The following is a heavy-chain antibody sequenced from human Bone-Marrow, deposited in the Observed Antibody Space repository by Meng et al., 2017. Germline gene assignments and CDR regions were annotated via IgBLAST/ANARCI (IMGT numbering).Heavy chain of an antibody. D-gene: IGHD3-22*01. J-gene: IGHJ3*02. CDR1: GGSVSSSNW. Sequence: QVQLQESGPGLVKPSGTLSLTCAVSGGSVSSSNWWSWVRQPPGKGLEWIGEIYHSGSTTYNPSLKSRVTISVDRSKNQFSLKLSSVTAADTAVYYCARGLTMMVVVYAFDIWGQGTMVTVSS. V-gene: IGHV4-4*02. CDR3: ARGLTMMVVVYAFDI. CDR2: IYHSGST.